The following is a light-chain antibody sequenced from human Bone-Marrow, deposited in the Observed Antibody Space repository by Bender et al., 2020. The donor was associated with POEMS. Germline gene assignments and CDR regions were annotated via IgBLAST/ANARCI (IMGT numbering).Light chain of an antibody. CDR2: GVN. V-gene: IGLV2-11*01. CDR1: SSDVGAYSY. Sequence: HSALTQPRSVSGSPGQSVTISCTGTSSDVGAYSYVSWYQQHPVKAPKLIIHGVNNRPSEVPDRFSGSKSGNTASLTISGLQAEDEADYYCCSYVGSNTWLFGGGTKVTVL. CDR3: CSYVGSNTWL. J-gene: IGLJ3*02.